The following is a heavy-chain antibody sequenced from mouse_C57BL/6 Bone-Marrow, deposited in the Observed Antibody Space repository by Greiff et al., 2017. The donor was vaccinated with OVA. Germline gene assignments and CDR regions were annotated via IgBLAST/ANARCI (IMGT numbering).Heavy chain of an antibody. J-gene: IGHJ4*01. D-gene: IGHD2-2*01. V-gene: IGHV1-82*01. CDR2: LYPGDGDT. Sequence: QVQLQQSGPELVKPGASVKISCKASGYAVSSSWMNWVKQRPGKGLEWIGRLYPGDGDTNYNGKFKGKATLTADKSSSTAYMQLSSLTSEDSAFYFCASQGVYYGYDDAMDYWGQGTSVTVSS. CDR3: ASQGVYYGYDDAMDY. CDR1: GYAVSSSW.